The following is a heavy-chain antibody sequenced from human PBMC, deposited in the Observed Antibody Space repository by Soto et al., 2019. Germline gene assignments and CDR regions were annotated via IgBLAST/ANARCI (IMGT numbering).Heavy chain of an antibody. CDR3: ARDTDDDFWTALLDY. D-gene: IGHD3-3*01. V-gene: IGHV3-30-3*01. CDR1: GFTFSKHA. CDR2: ISYDGSNK. J-gene: IGHJ4*02. Sequence: PGGSLRLSCAASGFTFSKHAMHWVRQAPGKGLEWVAVISYDGSNKYYVDSVKGLFTISRDNSKNTLYLQMNSLRPEDTAVYYCARDTDDDFWTALLDYWGQGTLVTVSS.